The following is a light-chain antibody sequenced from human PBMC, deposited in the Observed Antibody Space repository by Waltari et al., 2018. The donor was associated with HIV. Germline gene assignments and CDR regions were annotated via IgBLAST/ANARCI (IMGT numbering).Light chain of an antibody. Sequence: DIQMTQSPTSLAASVGDRVPITCRTSQTIGYYLNWYQQKPGRPPKLLIHSASTLQSGVPSRFTGSGSGTDFTLTSSGLQREDFATYFCQQSYGTPPWTFGQGTRVEV. J-gene: IGKJ1*01. CDR2: SAS. CDR3: QQSYGTPPWT. V-gene: IGKV1-39*01. CDR1: QTIGYY.